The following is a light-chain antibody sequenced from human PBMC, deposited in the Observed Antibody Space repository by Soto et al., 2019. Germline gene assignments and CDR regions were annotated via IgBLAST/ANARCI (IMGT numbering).Light chain of an antibody. CDR1: QPVSSNF. Sequence: ELVLTQSPGTLSLSPGESAALSCRASQPVSSNFLAWYQPKPGQAPRLLIYGVSSRASGIPDRFFGSGSGTDFTLTINRLEPEDFAVYYCQQYANSPITFGQGTRLEIK. J-gene: IGKJ5*01. V-gene: IGKV3-20*01. CDR3: QQYANSPIT. CDR2: GVS.